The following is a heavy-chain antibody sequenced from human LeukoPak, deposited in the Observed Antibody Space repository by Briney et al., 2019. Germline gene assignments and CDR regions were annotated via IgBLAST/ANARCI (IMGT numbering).Heavy chain of an antibody. CDR1: GFTFSDYE. CDR3: AKGPRDPSEFCSRGTCAPTYDV. CDR2: ISTSGRKI. Sequence: GGSLRLSCAASGFTFSDYEMNWVRQAPGKGLEWVSYISTSGRKIYYADSVKGRFTISRDNAKNSVYLQMNSLTADDTAIYSCAKGPRDPSEFCSRGTCAPTYDVWGQGTLVTVSS. J-gene: IGHJ4*02. V-gene: IGHV3-48*03. D-gene: IGHD2-15*01.